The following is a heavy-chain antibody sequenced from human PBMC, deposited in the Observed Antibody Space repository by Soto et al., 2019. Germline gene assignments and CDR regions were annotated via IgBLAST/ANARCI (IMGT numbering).Heavy chain of an antibody. D-gene: IGHD3-16*02. CDR2: IYSGGST. V-gene: IGHV3-53*04. Sequence: GGSLRLSCAASGFTVSSNYMSWVRQAPGKGLEWVSVIYSGGSTYYADSVKGRFTISRHNSKNTLYLQMNSLRAEDTAVYYCARGGPYYDYIWGSYRQDLHYYYYYMDVWGKGTTVTVSS. J-gene: IGHJ6*03. CDR3: ARGGPYYDYIWGSYRQDLHYYYYYMDV. CDR1: GFTVSSNY.